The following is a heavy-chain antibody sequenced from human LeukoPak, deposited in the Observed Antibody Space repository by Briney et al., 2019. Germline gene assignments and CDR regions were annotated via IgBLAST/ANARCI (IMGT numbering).Heavy chain of an antibody. J-gene: IGHJ4*02. D-gene: IGHD6-19*01. V-gene: IGHV3-23*01. CDR3: AKDRNYGSGWYYFDY. CDR1: GFTFSSYA. Sequence: GGSLRLSCAASGFTFSSYAMSWVRQAPGKGLEWASAISGSGGSTYYADSVKGRFTISRDNSKNTLYLQMNSLRAEDTAVYYCAKDRNYGSGWYYFDYWGQGTLVTVSS. CDR2: ISGSGGST.